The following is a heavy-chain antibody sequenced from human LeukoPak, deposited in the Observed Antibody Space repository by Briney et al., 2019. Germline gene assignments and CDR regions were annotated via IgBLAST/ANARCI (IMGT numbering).Heavy chain of an antibody. D-gene: IGHD3-9*01. J-gene: IGHJ5*02. CDR2: ISAYNGNT. V-gene: IGHV1-18*01. CDR1: GYTFTSYG. CDR3: ARDGLRYFDWLLNNNPDRNWSDP. Sequence: ASVKVSCKASGYTFTSYGISWVRQAPGQGLEWMGWISAYNGNTNYAQKLQGRVTMTTDTSTSTAYMELRSLRSDDTAVYYCARDGLRYFDWLLNNNPDRNWSDPWGQGTLVTVSS.